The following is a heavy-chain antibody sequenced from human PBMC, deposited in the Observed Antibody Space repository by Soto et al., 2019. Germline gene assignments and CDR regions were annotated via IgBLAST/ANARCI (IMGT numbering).Heavy chain of an antibody. Sequence: EVQLLESGGGLVQPGGSLRLSCAASGFTFSNHAMHWVRQAPGEGPEWVSGFGGNLVSTNYADSVKGRFTISRDNSKNMLYLKMNSLRAEDTAIYYCVREGGVGVEGFDFWGRGTLVTVSS. D-gene: IGHD1-26*01. J-gene: IGHJ4*02. CDR2: FGGNLVST. V-gene: IGHV3-23*01. CDR3: VREGGVGVEGFDF. CDR1: GFTFSNHA.